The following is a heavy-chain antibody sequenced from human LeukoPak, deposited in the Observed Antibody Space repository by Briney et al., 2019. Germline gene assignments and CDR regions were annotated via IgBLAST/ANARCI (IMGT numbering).Heavy chain of an antibody. CDR2: ISSSSYYI. Sequence: PGGSLRLSCAASGFTFSSYSMNWVRQAPGKGLERVSSISSSSYYIYYADSVKGRFAISRDNAKNSLYLQMDSLRAEDTALYYCARDRDSSGSWEINFDYWGQGTLVTVSS. V-gene: IGHV3-21*01. CDR3: ARDRDSSGSWEINFDY. CDR1: GFTFSSYS. D-gene: IGHD6-13*01. J-gene: IGHJ4*02.